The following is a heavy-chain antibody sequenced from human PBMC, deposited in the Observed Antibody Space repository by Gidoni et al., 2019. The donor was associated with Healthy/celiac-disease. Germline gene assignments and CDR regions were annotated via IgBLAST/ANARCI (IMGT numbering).Heavy chain of an antibody. D-gene: IGHD2-15*01. CDR2: TYYRSKWYN. CDR3: ARDQHHCSGGSCSKTWFDP. J-gene: IGHJ5*02. V-gene: IGHV6-1*01. Sequence: QVQLQQSGPGLVKPSQTLSLTCAISGDSVSSNSAAWNWIRQSPSRGLEWLGRTYYRSKWYNDYAVSVKSRITINPDTSKNQFSLQLNSVTPEDTAVYYCARDQHHCSGGSCSKTWFDPWGQGTLVTVSS. CDR1: GDSVSSNSAA.